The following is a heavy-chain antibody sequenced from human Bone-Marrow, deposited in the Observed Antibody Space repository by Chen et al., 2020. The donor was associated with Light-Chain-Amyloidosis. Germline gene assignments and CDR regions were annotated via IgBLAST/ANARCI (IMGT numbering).Heavy chain of an antibody. CDR1: GFTSHSSW. CDR3: AAGADI. J-gene: IGHJ4*02. Sequence: EVRRVESGGALVQPGGALRLPCSASGFTSHSSWMHWVRQGPGNGLVWVSRINNDGSVTSYADSVKGRFTISRDNAKNTLYLQMTSLRAEDTALYYCAAGADIRGRGILVTVSS. CDR2: INNDGSVT. D-gene: IGHD3-10*01. V-gene: IGHV3-74*01.